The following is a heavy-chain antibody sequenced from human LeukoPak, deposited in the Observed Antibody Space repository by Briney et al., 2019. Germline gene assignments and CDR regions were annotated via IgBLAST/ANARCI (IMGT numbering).Heavy chain of an antibody. J-gene: IGHJ4*02. Sequence: SGPMLVHPTQPLTLTCTFSGFSLNTRGVGVGWIRQPPGRALEWLALIYWDDDRRYSPSLKSRLTITKDTSKNQVVLTMTNMDPVDTATYFCAHRKNYYDSSVFDNWGQGTLVTVSS. CDR1: GFSLNTRGVG. CDR3: AHRKNYYDSSVFDN. CDR2: IYWDDDR. D-gene: IGHD3-22*01. V-gene: IGHV2-5*02.